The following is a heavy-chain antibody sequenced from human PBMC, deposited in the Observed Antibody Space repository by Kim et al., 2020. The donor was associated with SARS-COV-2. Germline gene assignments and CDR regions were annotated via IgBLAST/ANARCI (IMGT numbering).Heavy chain of an antibody. CDR1: RDSLSSDY. CDR2: IYTSGRT. J-gene: IGHJ4*01. Sequence: SETLSLTCTVSRDSLSSDYWSWNRQPAGKGLEWIGRIYTSGRTNYNPSLQSRVTMSVDMSKNQFSLKLSSVTAADTAVYYCASALGHWGHGTLVTVSS. CDR3: ASALGH. V-gene: IGHV4-4*07. D-gene: IGHD3-16*02.